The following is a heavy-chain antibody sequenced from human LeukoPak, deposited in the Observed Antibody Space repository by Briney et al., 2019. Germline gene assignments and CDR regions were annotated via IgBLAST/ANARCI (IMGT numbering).Heavy chain of an antibody. CDR3: ARSGYSYDSAVYWNFDL. V-gene: IGHV4-30-2*02. CDR1: GGSISSGGYY. D-gene: IGHD5-18*01. J-gene: IGHJ2*01. CDR2: IYHSGST. Sequence: PSETLSLTCTVSGGSISSGGYYWSWIRQPPGKGLEWIGYIYHSGSTYYNPSLKSRVTMSVDMSKNRLSLRLTSVTAADTAVYYCARSGYSYDSAVYWNFDLWGRGTLVTVSS.